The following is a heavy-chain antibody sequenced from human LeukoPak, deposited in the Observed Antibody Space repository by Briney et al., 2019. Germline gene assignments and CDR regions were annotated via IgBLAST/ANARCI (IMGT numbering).Heavy chain of an antibody. Sequence: GGSLRLSCAASGFTVSSNYMSWVRQAPGKGLEWVSIIYAGGSTYYADSVKGRFIVSRDNSKNTVYLQINSLRAEDTAVYYCARALAAASHTSFDYWGQGTLVTVTS. J-gene: IGHJ4*02. CDR3: ARALAAASHTSFDY. CDR1: GFTVSSNY. CDR2: IYAGGST. D-gene: IGHD6-13*01. V-gene: IGHV3-66*01.